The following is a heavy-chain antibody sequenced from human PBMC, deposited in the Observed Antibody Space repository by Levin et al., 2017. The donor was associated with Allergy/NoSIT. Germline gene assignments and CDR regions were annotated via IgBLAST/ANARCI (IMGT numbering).Heavy chain of an antibody. V-gene: IGHV1-69*02. CDR2: IIPILGIA. J-gene: IGHJ4*02. CDR1: GGTFSSYT. D-gene: IGHD3-16*01. Sequence: RASVKVSCKASGGTFSSYTISWVRQAPGQGLEWMGRIIPILGIANYAQKFQGRVTITADKSTSTAYMELSSLRSEDTAVYYCARVGGGIYYFDYWGQGTLVTVSS. CDR3: ARVGGGIYYFDY.